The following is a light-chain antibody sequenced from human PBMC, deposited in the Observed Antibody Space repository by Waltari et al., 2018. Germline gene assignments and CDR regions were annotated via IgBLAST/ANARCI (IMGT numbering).Light chain of an antibody. CDR1: SSAIGTYTF. V-gene: IGLV2-23*02. CDR2: EVT. Sequence: QSALTQPASVSASPGQSITISCTGTSSAIGTYTFVSWYQHHPGKVPNVLIYEVTNRPSGVSNRFSGSKSGYTASLTISGLQAEDEADYYCCSYAGDALWVFGGGTKLTVL. J-gene: IGLJ3*02. CDR3: CSYAGDALWV.